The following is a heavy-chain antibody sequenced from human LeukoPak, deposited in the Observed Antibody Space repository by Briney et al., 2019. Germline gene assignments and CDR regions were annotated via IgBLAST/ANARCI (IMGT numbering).Heavy chain of an antibody. J-gene: IGHJ4*02. CDR3: ARTTRISVAGHTTFDS. V-gene: IGHV4-59*01. CDR1: GGSISSYY. D-gene: IGHD6-19*01. CDR2: IYYSGST. Sequence: SETLSLTCTVSGGSISSYYWSWIRQTPGKGLEWIGYIYYSGSTNYNPSLKSRVTISVDTSKSQFSLKLNSVTAADTAVYYCARTTRISVAGHTTFDSWGQGTLVTVSS.